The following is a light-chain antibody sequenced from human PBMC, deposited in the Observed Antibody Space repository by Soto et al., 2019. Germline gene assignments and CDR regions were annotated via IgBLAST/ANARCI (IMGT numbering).Light chain of an antibody. CDR1: SSDVGGYNY. J-gene: IGLJ1*01. Sequence: QSALTQPASVSGSPGQSITISCTGTSSDVGGYNYVSWYQQHPGKAPKLMIYDVSNRPSGVSNRFSGSKSGNTASLTISGLQAEDEADYYCSSYTSSSTLYVFGTGTKVNRP. CDR3: SSYTSSSTLYV. CDR2: DVS. V-gene: IGLV2-14*01.